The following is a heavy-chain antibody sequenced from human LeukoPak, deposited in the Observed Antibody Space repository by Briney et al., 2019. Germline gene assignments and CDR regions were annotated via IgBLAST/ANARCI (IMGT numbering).Heavy chain of an antibody. D-gene: IGHD3-22*01. CDR1: GFTFSSYW. Sequence: GGSLRLSCAASGFTFSSYWMHWVRQAPGKGLVWVSRINSDGSSTSYADSVKGRFTISRDNSKNTLYLQMNSLRAEDTAVYYCARGASYYDSSGYYPDYWGQGTLVTVSS. J-gene: IGHJ4*02. CDR3: ARGASYYDSSGYYPDY. V-gene: IGHV3-74*01. CDR2: INSDGSST.